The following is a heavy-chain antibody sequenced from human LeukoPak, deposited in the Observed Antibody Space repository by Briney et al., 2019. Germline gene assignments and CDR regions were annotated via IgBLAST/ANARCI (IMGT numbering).Heavy chain of an antibody. Sequence: ASVKVSCKASGGTFSGYTISWVRQAPGQGLEWMGWIYPNSGATKYAQKFQGRVTMTRDTSISTAYMELSGLRSDDTAVYYCGTLLSNGPFDYWGQGSLVTVSS. CDR1: GGTFSGYT. CDR3: GTLLSNGPFDY. CDR2: IYPNSGAT. J-gene: IGHJ4*02. V-gene: IGHV1-2*02.